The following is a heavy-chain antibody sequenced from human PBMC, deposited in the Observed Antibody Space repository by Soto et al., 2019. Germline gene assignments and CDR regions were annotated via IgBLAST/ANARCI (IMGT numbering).Heavy chain of an antibody. CDR2: VSGYNGNT. Sequence: QVQLVQSEPEVRKPGASVKVSCKASGYIFTNYDITWVRQAPGQGLEWMGWVSGYNGNTKYAQKFQDRVTMTTDTTKSTVKMTMTSHRSDGTADYYCARLGSAPNYEYGVDVWGQGTTVFVSS. D-gene: IGHD3-10*01. V-gene: IGHV1-18*01. CDR1: GYIFTNYD. CDR3: ARLGSAPNYEYGVDV. J-gene: IGHJ6*02.